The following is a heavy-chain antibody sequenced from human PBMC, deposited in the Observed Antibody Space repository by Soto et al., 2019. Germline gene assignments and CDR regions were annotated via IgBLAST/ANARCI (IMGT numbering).Heavy chain of an antibody. Sequence: SETLSLTCAVYGGSFSGYYWSWIRQPPGKGLEWIGEINHSGSTNYNPSLKSRVTISVDTSKNQFSLKLSSVTAADTAVYYCARGRWTYDFWSGYNYGMEVWGQGTTVTVSS. V-gene: IGHV4-34*01. CDR2: INHSGST. CDR3: ARGRWTYDFWSGYNYGMEV. J-gene: IGHJ6*02. D-gene: IGHD3-3*01. CDR1: GGSFSGYY.